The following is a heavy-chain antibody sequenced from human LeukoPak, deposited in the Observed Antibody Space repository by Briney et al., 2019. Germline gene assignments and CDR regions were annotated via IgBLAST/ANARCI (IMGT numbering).Heavy chain of an antibody. V-gene: IGHV4-59*01. J-gene: IGHJ4*02. D-gene: IGHD3-9*01. CDR1: GGSINSYY. CDR2: ISRSGST. Sequence: SETLSLTCTVSGGSINSYYWSWTRQPPGKGLEWIGYISRSGSTNYNPSLKSRVTISVDTSKNQFSLKLSSVTAADTAVYFCAKSGNPYDFLTSWGQGTLVTVSS. CDR3: AKSGNPYDFLTS.